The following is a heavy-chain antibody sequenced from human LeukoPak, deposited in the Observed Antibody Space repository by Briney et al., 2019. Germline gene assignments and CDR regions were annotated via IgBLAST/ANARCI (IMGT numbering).Heavy chain of an antibody. Sequence: ASVKVSCKASGYTFTYYYMHWVRRAPGQGLEWMGIINPSGGSTSYAQKFQGRVTMTRDTSASTVYMELSSLRSEDTAVYYCARKAGGSYRLDYWGQGTLVTVSS. CDR3: ARKAGGSYRLDY. CDR1: GYTFTYYY. D-gene: IGHD1-26*01. J-gene: IGHJ4*02. CDR2: INPSGGST. V-gene: IGHV1-46*01.